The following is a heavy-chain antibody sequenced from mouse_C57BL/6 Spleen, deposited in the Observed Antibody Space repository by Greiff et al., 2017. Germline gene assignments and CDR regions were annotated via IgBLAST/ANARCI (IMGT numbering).Heavy chain of an antibody. CDR3: ARDDGYDALAY. Sequence: QVQLQQPGAELLKPGASVKMSCKASGYTFTSYWITWVKQRPGQGLEWIGDIYPGSGSTNYNEKFKSKATLTVDTSSSTAYMQLSSLTSEDSAVYYCARDDGYDALAYWGQGTLVTVSA. D-gene: IGHD2-2*01. J-gene: IGHJ3*01. CDR1: GYTFTSYW. V-gene: IGHV1-55*01. CDR2: IYPGSGST.